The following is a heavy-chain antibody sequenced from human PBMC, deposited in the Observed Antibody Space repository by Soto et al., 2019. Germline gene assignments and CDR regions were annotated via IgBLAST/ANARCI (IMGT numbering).Heavy chain of an antibody. CDR1: GYSFTTYC. J-gene: IGHJ6*02. CDR3: ARSGSGTYERSKYYFYGMDV. V-gene: IGHV5-51*01. D-gene: IGHD3-10*01. CDR2: IYPGDSDT. Sequence: GESLKISCNGSGYSFTTYCIALVRQMPGKGLDWMGIIYPGDSDTKYSPSFQGQVTISADKSINTAYLQWSNLKASDSATYYCARSGSGTYERSKYYFYGMDVWGQGATVTVSS.